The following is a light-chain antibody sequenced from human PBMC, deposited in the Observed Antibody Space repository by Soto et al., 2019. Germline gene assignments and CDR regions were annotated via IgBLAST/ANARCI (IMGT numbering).Light chain of an antibody. CDR1: QSISTN. V-gene: IGKV3-15*01. J-gene: IGKJ3*01. CDR2: GAS. Sequence: EIVMTQSPATLSVSPEERASLSCRASQSISTNLAWYQQKPGQAPRLLIYGASTRATGIPARFSGSGSGTEFTLTISSPQSEDFAVYYCQQYDIWPLTFGPGTKVDIK. CDR3: QQYDIWPLT.